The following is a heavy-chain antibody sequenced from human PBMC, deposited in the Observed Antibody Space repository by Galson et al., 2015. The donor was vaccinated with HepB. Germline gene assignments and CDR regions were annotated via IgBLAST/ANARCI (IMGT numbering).Heavy chain of an antibody. D-gene: IGHD6-13*01. CDR2: ISSSSSYI. J-gene: IGHJ6*02. CDR1: GFTFSSYS. Sequence: SLRLSCAASGFTFSSYSMNWVRQAPGKGLEWVSSISSSSSYIYYADSVKGRFTISRDNAKNSLYLQMNSLRAEDTAVYYCARDDSSSWGLEMEYYYYYGMDVWGQGTTVTVSS. V-gene: IGHV3-21*01. CDR3: ARDDSSSWGLEMEYYYYYGMDV.